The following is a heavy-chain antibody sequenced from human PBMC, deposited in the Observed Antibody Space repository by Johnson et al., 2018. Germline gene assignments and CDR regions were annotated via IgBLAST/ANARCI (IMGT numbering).Heavy chain of an antibody. CDR2: IKQDGSEK. J-gene: IGHJ4*02. D-gene: IGHD6-19*01. Sequence: VQLVESGGGLVQPGGSLRLSCAVSGFTFSNYWMSWVRQAPGKGLEWVANIKQDGSEKYYVDSVKGRLTIPRDNAKNTLYLQMNSLRAEDTAVYYCARGRGWCDYWGQGTLVTVSS. CDR1: GFTFSNYW. V-gene: IGHV3-7*01. CDR3: ARGRGWCDY.